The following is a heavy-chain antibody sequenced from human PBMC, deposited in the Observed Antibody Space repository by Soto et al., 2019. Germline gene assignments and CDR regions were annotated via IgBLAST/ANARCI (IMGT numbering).Heavy chain of an antibody. CDR2: INPSGGST. CDR1: GYTFTSYY. Sequence: GASVKVSCKASGYTFTSYYMHWVRQAPGQGLEWMGIINPSGGSTSYAQKFQGRVTMTRDTSTSTVYMELSSLRSEDTAVYYCARVKGGSYGRAQRTYFDYWGQGTLVTVSS. J-gene: IGHJ4*02. V-gene: IGHV1-46*01. D-gene: IGHD3-16*01. CDR3: ARVKGGSYGRAQRTYFDY.